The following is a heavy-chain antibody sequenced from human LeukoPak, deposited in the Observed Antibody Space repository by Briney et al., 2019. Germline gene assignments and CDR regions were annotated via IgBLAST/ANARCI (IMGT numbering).Heavy chain of an antibody. CDR2: ISGSGGST. J-gene: IGHJ4*02. CDR3: AREYTAAGLDY. V-gene: IGHV3-21*01. D-gene: IGHD6-13*01. Sequence: GGSLRLSRAASGFTFSSYAMHWVRQAPGKGLEWVSAISGSGGSTHYADSVKGRFTISRDNAKNSLYLQMNSLRAEDTAVYYCAREYTAAGLDYWGQGTLVTVSS. CDR1: GFTFSSYA.